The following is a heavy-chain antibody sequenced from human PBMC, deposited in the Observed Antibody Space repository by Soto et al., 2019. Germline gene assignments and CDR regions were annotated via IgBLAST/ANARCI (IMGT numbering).Heavy chain of an antibody. J-gene: IGHJ4*02. V-gene: IGHV2-5*02. CDR2: IYGDDDK. Sequence: QITLKESGPTLVKPTQTLTVTCTFSGFSLSSSGVGVGWIRQPPGKALVWLAMIYGDDDKIYSPSLKSRLTIPQDNSQNQVVLIMTHMDTVDNATYFCAHIRSGSRWYYYDYWGQGTLVTVSS. D-gene: IGHD6-13*01. CDR1: GFSLSSSGVG. CDR3: AHIRSGSRWYYYDY.